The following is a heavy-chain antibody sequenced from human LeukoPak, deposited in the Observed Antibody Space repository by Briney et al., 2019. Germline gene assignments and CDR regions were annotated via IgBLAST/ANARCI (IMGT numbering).Heavy chain of an antibody. D-gene: IGHD3-9*01. Sequence: SETLSLTWTVSGGAITSDYWSWLRQPPGKGLEWIGYIYYSGSTNYNPSLKSRVTISIDTSKNQFSLKLSSVTAADTAVYYCARHAGLTPALRYFDWLKKVDAFDIWGQGTMVTVSS. J-gene: IGHJ3*02. V-gene: IGHV4-59*01. CDR2: IYYSGST. CDR3: ARHAGLTPALRYFDWLKKVDAFDI. CDR1: GGAITSDY.